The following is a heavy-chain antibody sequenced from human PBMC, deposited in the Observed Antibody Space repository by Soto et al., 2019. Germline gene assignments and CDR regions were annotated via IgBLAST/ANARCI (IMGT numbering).Heavy chain of an antibody. CDR1: GGSISSSYYY. CDR2: INYSGST. Sequence: SETLSLTCTVSGGSISSSYYYWGWIRQPPGKGLEWIGSINYSGSTNYNPSLKSRVTISVDTSKNQFSLKLSSVTAADTAVYYCARFYGDYVIWYFDYWGQGTLVTVSS. D-gene: IGHD4-17*01. J-gene: IGHJ4*02. CDR3: ARFYGDYVIWYFDY. V-gene: IGHV4-39*07.